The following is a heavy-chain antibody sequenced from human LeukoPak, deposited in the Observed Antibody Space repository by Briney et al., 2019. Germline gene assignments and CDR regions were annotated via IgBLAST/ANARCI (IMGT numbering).Heavy chain of an antibody. Sequence: EPGGSLRLSCAASGFTFSSYWMSWVRQAPGKGLEWVAHIKQDGSEKYYVDSVKGRFTISRDNTKKSLYLLMDSLRAEDTAVYYCARDGGSYLRWYFDLWGRGTLVTVSS. D-gene: IGHD1-26*01. CDR1: GFTFSSYW. J-gene: IGHJ2*01. CDR3: ARDGGSYLRWYFDL. CDR2: IKQDGSEK. V-gene: IGHV3-7*01.